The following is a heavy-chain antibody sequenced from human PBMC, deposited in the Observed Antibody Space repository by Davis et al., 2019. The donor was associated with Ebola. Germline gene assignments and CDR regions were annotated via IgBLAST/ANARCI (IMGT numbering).Heavy chain of an antibody. Sequence: GESLKISCAASGFTFSSSAMSWGRHAPGKGLEWVSSIGGGGGSIYYADSVKGRFTISRDNSKNTLYLQMNSLRAEDTAVYYCAKAGHCGNYCSFDSWGQGTLVTVSS. CDR3: AKAGHCGNYCSFDS. D-gene: IGHD1-26*01. V-gene: IGHV3-23*01. J-gene: IGHJ4*02. CDR1: GFTFSSSA. CDR2: IGGGGGSI.